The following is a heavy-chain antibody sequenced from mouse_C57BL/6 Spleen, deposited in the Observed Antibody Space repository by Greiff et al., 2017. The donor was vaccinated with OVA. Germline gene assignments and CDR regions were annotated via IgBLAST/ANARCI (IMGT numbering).Heavy chain of an antibody. CDR1: GYTFTDYY. D-gene: IGHD1-1*01. V-gene: IGHV1-19*01. CDR2: INPYNGGT. J-gene: IGHJ4*01. Sequence: EVQLQQSGPVLVKPGASVKMSCKASGYTFTDYYMNWVKQSHGKSLEWIGVINPYNGGTSYNQKFKGKATLTVDKSSSTAYMELNSLTSEDSAVYYCARDTGGSSPYAMDYWGQGTSVTVSS. CDR3: ARDTGGSSPYAMDY.